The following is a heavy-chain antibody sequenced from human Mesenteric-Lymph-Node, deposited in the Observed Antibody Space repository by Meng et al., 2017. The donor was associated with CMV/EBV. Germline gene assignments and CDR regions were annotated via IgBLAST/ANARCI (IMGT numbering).Heavy chain of an antibody. D-gene: IGHD5-12*01. V-gene: IGHV3-33*03. CDR3: AKGSKRYSGYDSFDS. J-gene: IGHJ4*02. CDR1: GFTFNNYG. Sequence: GESLKISCAASGFTFNNYGMHWVRQSPGKGLQWLAIIWYDGNYKYYADSVKGRFTISRDRDTLYLQMNSLRVEDTAVYYCAKGSKRYSGYDSFDSWGRGTLVTDSS. CDR2: IWYDGNYK.